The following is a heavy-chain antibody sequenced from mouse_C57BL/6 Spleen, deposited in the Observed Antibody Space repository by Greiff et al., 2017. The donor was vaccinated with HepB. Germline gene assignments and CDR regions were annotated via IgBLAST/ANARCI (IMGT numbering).Heavy chain of an antibody. V-gene: IGHV1-55*01. CDR2: IYPGSGST. J-gene: IGHJ3*01. D-gene: IGHD1-1*01. CDR3: ARSGLLRSPFAY. Sequence: VQLQQPGAELVKPGASVKMSCKASGYTFTSYWITWVKQRPGQGLEWIGDIYPGSGSTNYNEKFKSKATLTVDTSSSTAYMQLSSLTSEDSAVYYCARSGLLRSPFAYWGQGTLVTVSA. CDR1: GYTFTSYW.